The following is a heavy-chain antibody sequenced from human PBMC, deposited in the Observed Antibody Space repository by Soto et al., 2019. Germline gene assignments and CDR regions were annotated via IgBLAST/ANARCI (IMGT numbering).Heavy chain of an antibody. D-gene: IGHD3-10*01. J-gene: IGHJ4*02. CDR2: IYWKGGNR. CDR1: GFNIVVYG. Sequence: PAESLTLTCTISGFNIVVYGMSWIRQVPGKGLEWVSGIYWKGGNRHYADSVKGRFTISRDNAKNSLYLQLDSLRAEDTALYYCVRSGDYRSGSYWYFFDYWGQGT. V-gene: IGHV3-20*04. CDR3: VRSGDYRSGSYWYFFDY.